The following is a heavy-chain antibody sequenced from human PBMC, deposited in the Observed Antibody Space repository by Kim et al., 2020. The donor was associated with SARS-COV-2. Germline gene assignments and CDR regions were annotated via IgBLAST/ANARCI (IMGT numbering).Heavy chain of an antibody. V-gene: IGHV3-7*03. CDR1: GFTFSSYW. Sequence: GGSLRLSCAASGFTFSSYWMSWVRQAPGKGLEWVANIKQDGSEKYYVDSVKGRFSISRDNAKNSLYLQMNSLRAEDTAVYYCARVQGLGFGELFHYYYYGMDVWGQGTTVTVSS. D-gene: IGHD3-10*01. CDR2: IKQDGSEK. J-gene: IGHJ6*02. CDR3: ARVQGLGFGELFHYYYYGMDV.